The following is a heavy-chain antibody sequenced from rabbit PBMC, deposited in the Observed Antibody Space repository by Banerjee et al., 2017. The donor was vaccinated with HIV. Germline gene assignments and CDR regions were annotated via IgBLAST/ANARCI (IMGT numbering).Heavy chain of an antibody. D-gene: IGHD6-1*01. J-gene: IGHJ6*01. Sequence: QEQLEESGGDLVKPEGSLTLTCTASGFSFSSYHMCWVRQAPGKGLEWIACIYVGSSGSTYYANWAKGRFTISKTSSTTVTLQMTSLTAADTATYFCARGSGDAGYGCDQWGPGTLVTVS. CDR3: ARGSGDAGYGCDQ. CDR2: IYVGSSGST. CDR1: GFSFSSYH. V-gene: IGHV1S45*01.